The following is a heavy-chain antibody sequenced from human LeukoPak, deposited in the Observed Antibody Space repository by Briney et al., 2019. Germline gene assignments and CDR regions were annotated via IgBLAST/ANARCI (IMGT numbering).Heavy chain of an antibody. D-gene: IGHD3-10*01. CDR3: ARAMAGSLDY. Sequence: PGGSLRLSCAASGFTFSSYAMSWVRQAPGKGLEWVSAISYSGGNTYYADSVKGRFTISRDNAKNSLYLQMNSLRVEDTAIYYCARAMAGSLDYWGQGTLVTVSS. J-gene: IGHJ4*02. V-gene: IGHV3-23*01. CDR2: ISYSGGNT. CDR1: GFTFSSYA.